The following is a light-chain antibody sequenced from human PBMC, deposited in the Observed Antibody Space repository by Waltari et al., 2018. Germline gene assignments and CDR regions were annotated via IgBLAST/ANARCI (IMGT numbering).Light chain of an antibody. CDR1: QTIGNF. J-gene: IGKJ1*01. V-gene: IGKV1-39*01. Sequence: DTQLTQSPTSLSASVGDRVPITCRASQTIGNFLHWYHQRPGKAPHLLIYGASTLESGVPSRFSGIGSGTNFTLTISTLQPEDFANYFCQQSFTLPWTFGQGTKV. CDR2: GAS. CDR3: QQSFTLPWT.